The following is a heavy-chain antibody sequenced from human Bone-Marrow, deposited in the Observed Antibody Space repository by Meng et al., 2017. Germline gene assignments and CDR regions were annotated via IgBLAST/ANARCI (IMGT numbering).Heavy chain of an antibody. CDR2: IKSKTDGGTT. D-gene: IGHD2-2*01. CDR3: ARDFRIFRVQQTPYYYYYGMDV. CDR1: GFTFSNAW. J-gene: IGHJ6*02. V-gene: IGHV3-15*01. Sequence: GESLKISCAASGFTFSNAWMSWVRQAPGKGLEWVGRIKSKTDGGTTDYAAPVKGRFTISRDDSKNTLYLQMNSLRAEDTAVYYCARDFRIFRVQQTPYYYYYGMDVWGQGTTVTVSS.